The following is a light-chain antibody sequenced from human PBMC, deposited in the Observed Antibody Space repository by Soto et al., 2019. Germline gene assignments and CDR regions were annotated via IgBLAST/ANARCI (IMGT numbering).Light chain of an antibody. Sequence: EVVMTQSPATLSVSPGERATLSCRASESVSRNLAWYQQKPGQAPRLLIYGASRRATGIPDRFSGSGSGTDFTLTISRLEPEDFAVYYCQQYGSSPGTFGQGTKVDIK. J-gene: IGKJ1*01. CDR3: QQYGSSPGT. V-gene: IGKV3-20*01. CDR2: GAS. CDR1: ESVSRN.